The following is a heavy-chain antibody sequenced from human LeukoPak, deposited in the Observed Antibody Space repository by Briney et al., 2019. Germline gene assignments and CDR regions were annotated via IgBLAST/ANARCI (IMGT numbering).Heavy chain of an antibody. Sequence: MPSETLSLTCTVSGGSISSGGYYWSWIRQHPGKGLEWIGYIYYSGSTYYNPSLKSRVTISVDTSKDQFSLKVSSVTAADTAVYYCARAYTSSCRWFDPWGQGTLVTVSS. D-gene: IGHD6-13*01. J-gene: IGHJ5*02. V-gene: IGHV4-31*03. CDR2: IYYSGST. CDR3: ARAYTSSCRWFDP. CDR1: GGSISSGGYY.